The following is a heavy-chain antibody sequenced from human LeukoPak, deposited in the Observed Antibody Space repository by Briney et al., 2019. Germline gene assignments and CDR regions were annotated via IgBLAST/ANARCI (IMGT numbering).Heavy chain of an antibody. J-gene: IGHJ4*02. D-gene: IGHD3-10*01. CDR2: INGEGTVT. CDR3: TPG. CDR1: GFTFSNYW. V-gene: IGHV3-74*01. Sequence: PGGSLRLSCAVSGFTFSNYWMHWVRQAPGKGLVWVSRINGEGTVTFYADSVKGRFTISRDNAKNTLFLQMNSLRAEDTAVYYCTPGGGRGTLVTVSS.